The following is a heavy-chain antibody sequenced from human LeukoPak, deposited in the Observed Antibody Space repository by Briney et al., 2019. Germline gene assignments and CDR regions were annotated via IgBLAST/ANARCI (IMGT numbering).Heavy chain of an antibody. CDR3: ATRRDYYGSSYDAFDI. J-gene: IGHJ3*02. CDR2: ISSSSSYI. D-gene: IGHD3-10*01. CDR1: GFTFSSYG. Sequence: PGRSLRLSCAASGFTFSSYGMNWVRQAPGKGLEWVSSISSSSSYIYYADSVKGRFTISRDNAKNSLYLQMNSLRAEDTAVYYCATRRDYYGSSYDAFDIWGQGTMVTVSS. V-gene: IGHV3-21*01.